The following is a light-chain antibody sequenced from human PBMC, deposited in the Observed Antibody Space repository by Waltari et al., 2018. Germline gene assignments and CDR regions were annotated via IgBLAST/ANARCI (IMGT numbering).Light chain of an antibody. CDR2: GAS. J-gene: IGKJ3*01. CDR3: QQYGSSPPIFT. Sequence: EIVLTQSPGTLSLSPGERATLSCRASQSVSSSYLAWYQQKPGQAPRLLIYGASSRATCIPDRFSGSGSGTDFTLTISRLEPEDFAVYYCQQYGSSPPIFTFGPGTKVDIK. CDR1: QSVSSSY. V-gene: IGKV3-20*01.